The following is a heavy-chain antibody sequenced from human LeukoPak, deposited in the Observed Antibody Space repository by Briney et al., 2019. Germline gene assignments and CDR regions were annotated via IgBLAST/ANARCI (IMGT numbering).Heavy chain of an antibody. CDR1: GYTFTVYY. CDR2: INPNRGVT. Sequence: ASVTVSCKASGYTFTVYYMHWVRQAPGQGVERMGWINPNRGVTNYPQKFQRRVTITRDTSTSTAYMELSTLRSDATAVYYCAREKGGYGDAYYFDYWGQGTLVTVSS. CDR3: AREKGGYGDAYYFDY. J-gene: IGHJ4*02. D-gene: IGHD4-17*01. V-gene: IGHV1-2*02.